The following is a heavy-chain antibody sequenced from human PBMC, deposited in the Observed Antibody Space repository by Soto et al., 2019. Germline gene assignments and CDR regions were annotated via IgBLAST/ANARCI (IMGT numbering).Heavy chain of an antibody. V-gene: IGHV3-30*03. Sequence: QVQLVESGGGVVQPGRSLRLSCAASGFTFNNYGMHWVRQAPGKGLEWVAVIPYDGSNKYYADSVKGRFTISRDNSRNQAYFEMGSLRIEDTSVYCWVIRHNGAIWMLLGSWCQGTLVTVSS. CDR3: VIRHNGAIWMLLGS. D-gene: IGHD2-2*01. CDR2: IPYDGSNK. CDR1: GFTFNNYG. J-gene: IGHJ1*01.